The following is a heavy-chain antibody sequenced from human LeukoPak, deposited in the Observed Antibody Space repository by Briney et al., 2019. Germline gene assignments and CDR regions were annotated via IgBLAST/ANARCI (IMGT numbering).Heavy chain of an antibody. V-gene: IGHV3-53*01. D-gene: IGHD3-10*01. Sequence: QSGGSLRLSCAASGFTFSSYWMSWVRQAPGKGLEWVSVIYSGGRTYYADSVKGRFTISRDNSKNTLYLQVNSLRAEDTAVYYCARVYYGSGSLYYYYYYMDVWGKGTTVTISS. CDR2: IYSGGRT. CDR3: ARVYYGSGSLYYYYYYMDV. CDR1: GFTFSSYW. J-gene: IGHJ6*03.